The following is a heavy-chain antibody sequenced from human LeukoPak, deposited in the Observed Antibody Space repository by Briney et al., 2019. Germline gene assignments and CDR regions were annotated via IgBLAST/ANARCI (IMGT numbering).Heavy chain of an antibody. V-gene: IGHV3-48*01. CDR1: GFTFSTYS. D-gene: IGHD4-23*01. J-gene: IGHJ4*02. CDR2: ISSSSSTI. CDR3: ARDSYENDFGAKSEEYYFDS. Sequence: PGGSLRLSCAASGFTFSTYSMNWVHQAPGKGLEWVSYISSSSSTIYYADSVKGRFTISRDNAKNSLYLQMSSLRAEDTAVYYCARDSYENDFGAKSEEYYFDSWGQGTLVTVSS.